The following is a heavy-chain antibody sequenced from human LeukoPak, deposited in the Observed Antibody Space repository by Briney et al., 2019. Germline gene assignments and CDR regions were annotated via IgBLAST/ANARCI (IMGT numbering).Heavy chain of an antibody. D-gene: IGHD6-13*01. V-gene: IGHV5-51*01. CDR1: GYSFTSYW. J-gene: IGHJ6*02. Sequence: PGESLKISCKGSGYSFTSYWIGWVRQMPGKGLEWMGIIYPGDSDTRYSPSFQGQVTISADRSISTAYLQWSSLKASDTAMYYCARRSQQLHYGMDVWGQGTTVTVSS. CDR2: IYPGDSDT. CDR3: ARRSQQLHYGMDV.